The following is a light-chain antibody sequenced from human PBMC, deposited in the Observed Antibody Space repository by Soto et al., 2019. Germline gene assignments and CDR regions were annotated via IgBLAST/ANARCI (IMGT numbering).Light chain of an antibody. V-gene: IGLV2-14*03. CDR2: AVS. CDR3: SSYTTSNTRQIV. Sequence: QPELKQLVSGYGFPGQAIPIIYTGTSSDVGGYNYVSWYQHHPGKAPKLMIFAVSDRPSWVSNRFSGSKSGNTASLTISGLQPEDEADYDCSSYTTSNTRQIVFGTGTKVTAL. CDR1: SSDVGGYNY. J-gene: IGLJ1*01.